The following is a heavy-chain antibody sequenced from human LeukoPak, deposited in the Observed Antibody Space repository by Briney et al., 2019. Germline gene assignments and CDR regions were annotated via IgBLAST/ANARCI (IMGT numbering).Heavy chain of an antibody. Sequence: SETLSLTCAVSGWSFSGYYWSWIRQPPGKGLEWIGEINHSGSTNYNPSLKSRVTISVDTSKNQFSLKLSSVTAADTAVYYCARGGRTSIAARPSSVGDYWGQGTLVTVSS. V-gene: IGHV4-34*01. J-gene: IGHJ4*02. CDR1: GWSFSGYY. CDR3: ARGGRTSIAARPSSVGDY. D-gene: IGHD6-6*01. CDR2: INHSGST.